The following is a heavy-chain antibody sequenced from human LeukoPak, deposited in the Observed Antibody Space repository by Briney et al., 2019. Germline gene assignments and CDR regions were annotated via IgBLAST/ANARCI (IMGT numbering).Heavy chain of an antibody. CDR3: ARHFGGYFDY. Sequence: SETLSLTCTVSGGSISSYYWSWIRQPPGKGLEWIGYIYYSGSTNYNPSLKSRVTISVYTSKNQFSLKLSSVTAADTAVYYCARHFGGYFDYWGQGTLVTVSS. CDR1: GGSISSYY. V-gene: IGHV4-59*08. CDR2: IYYSGST. J-gene: IGHJ4*02. D-gene: IGHD3-22*01.